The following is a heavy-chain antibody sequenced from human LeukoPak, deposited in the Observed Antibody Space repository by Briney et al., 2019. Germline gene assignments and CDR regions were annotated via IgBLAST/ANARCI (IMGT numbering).Heavy chain of an antibody. Sequence: SVKVSCKASGFTFTSSAVQRVRQARGQRLEWIGWIVVGSGNTNYAQKFQERVTITRDMSTSTAYMELSSLRSEDTAVYYCAADPYDFWGGSTAFDIWGQGTMVTVSS. J-gene: IGHJ3*02. V-gene: IGHV1-58*01. D-gene: IGHD3-3*01. CDR3: AADPYDFWGGSTAFDI. CDR1: GFTFTSSA. CDR2: IVVGSGNT.